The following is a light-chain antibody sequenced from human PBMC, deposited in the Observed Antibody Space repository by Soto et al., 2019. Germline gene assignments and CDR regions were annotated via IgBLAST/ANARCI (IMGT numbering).Light chain of an antibody. Sequence: ENVLTQSPGTLSLSPGERATLSCRASQSLSINYVAWYQQRPGQAPRLIIYAASSRAAGSPDRFSGSGAGTDFTLDISRLEPEDFAVYYCQEYENTPGTFGRGTRLEIK. CDR2: AAS. J-gene: IGKJ5*01. V-gene: IGKV3-20*01. CDR1: QSLSINY. CDR3: QEYENTPGT.